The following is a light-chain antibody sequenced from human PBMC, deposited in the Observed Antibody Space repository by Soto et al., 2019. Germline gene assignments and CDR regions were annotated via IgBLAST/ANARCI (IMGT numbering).Light chain of an antibody. J-gene: IGKJ2*01. V-gene: IGKV3-15*01. CDR2: GAS. Sequence: EIVMTQSAATLSVSPGERATLSCRASQSVSSNLAWYQQKPGQAPRLLIYGASTRATGIPASFSSSGSGTELTLTISSLQSEDFGVYYCQQYNNWPPMYTFGQGTKLEIK. CDR1: QSVSSN. CDR3: QQYNNWPPMYT.